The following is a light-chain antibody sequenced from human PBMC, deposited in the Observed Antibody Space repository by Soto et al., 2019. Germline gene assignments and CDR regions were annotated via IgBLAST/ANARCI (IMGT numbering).Light chain of an antibody. Sequence: DIQMTQNPSSLSASVGDRVAITCRASETISTALNWYQQKPGKAPKLLIYGASTLQSGVPSRLSGSGSGTDFTLTISCLQPEDFATYYCQQSYSIPVTFGGGTKV. J-gene: IGKJ4*01. CDR1: ETISTA. CDR2: GAS. V-gene: IGKV1-39*01. CDR3: QQSYSIPVT.